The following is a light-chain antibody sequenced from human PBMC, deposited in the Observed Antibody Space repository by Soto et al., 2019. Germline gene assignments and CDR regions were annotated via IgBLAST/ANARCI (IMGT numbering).Light chain of an antibody. J-gene: IGKJ4*01. CDR3: QQYGSSP. V-gene: IGKV3-20*01. Sequence: EIVLTQSPGTLSLSPGERATLSCRASQSVSSGYLAWYQQKPGQAPRLLIYGASSRATGIPDRFSGSGSGTDFTLTISRLEPEDFAVYYCQQYGSSPFGGGTKVDIK. CDR2: GAS. CDR1: QSVSSGY.